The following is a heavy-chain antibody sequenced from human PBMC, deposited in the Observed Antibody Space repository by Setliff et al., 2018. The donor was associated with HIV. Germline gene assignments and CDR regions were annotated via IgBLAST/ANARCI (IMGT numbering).Heavy chain of an antibody. V-gene: IGHV1-2*02. Sequence: ASVKVSCKASGYTFTGYYMHWVRQAPGQGLEWMGWINPNNGGTYYAQKSQGRVTMTRDTSTSTAYMELSRLRSDYTALYYCSIDYCDISRYIFFPGLPDYWCQGTLVTVSS. CDR1: GYTFTGYY. J-gene: IGHJ4*02. CDR3: SIDYCDISRYIFFPGLPDY. D-gene: IGHD3-22*01. CDR2: INPNNGGT.